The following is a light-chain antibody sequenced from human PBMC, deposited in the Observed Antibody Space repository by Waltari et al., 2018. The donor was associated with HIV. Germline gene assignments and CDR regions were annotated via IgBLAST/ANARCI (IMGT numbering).Light chain of an antibody. V-gene: IGKV3-20*01. CDR3: QQYGTSPYT. J-gene: IGKJ2*01. CDR1: QSVSSNY. CDR2: GAS. Sequence: EIVLTQSPGTLSLSPGERATLSCRASQSVSSNYLAWYQHKPGQAPRLLIYGASSRATDIPDRFSGSGSGTDFTLTISRLEPEDSAVYCCQQYGTSPYTFGLGTKLEI.